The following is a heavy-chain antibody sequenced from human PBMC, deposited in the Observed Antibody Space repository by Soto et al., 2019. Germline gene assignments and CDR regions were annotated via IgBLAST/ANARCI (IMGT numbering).Heavy chain of an antibody. CDR1: GFTFSSYA. Sequence: QVQLVESGGGVVQPGRSLRLSCAASGFTFSSYAMHWVRQAPGKGLEWVAVISYDGSNKYYAHSVKGRFSISRDNSKNTLYLRMISLRAEDTAVDYCARFDGEMATIHVFDYWGQGTMVTVSS. CDR2: ISYDGSNK. D-gene: IGHD5-12*01. V-gene: IGHV3-30-3*01. J-gene: IGHJ4*02. CDR3: ARFDGEMATIHVFDY.